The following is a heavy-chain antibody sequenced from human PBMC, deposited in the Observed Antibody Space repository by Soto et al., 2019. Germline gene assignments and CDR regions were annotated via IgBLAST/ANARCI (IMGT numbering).Heavy chain of an antibody. Sequence: ASVKVSCKASGGTFSSYAISWVRQAPGQGLEWMGGIIPIFGTANYAQKFQGRVTITADESTSTAYMELSSLRSEDTAVYYCASWSRDCSSTSCYGYYYGMDVWGQGTTVTVSS. CDR1: GGTFSSYA. CDR2: IIPIFGTA. J-gene: IGHJ6*02. V-gene: IGHV1-69*13. D-gene: IGHD2-2*01. CDR3: ASWSRDCSSTSCYGYYYGMDV.